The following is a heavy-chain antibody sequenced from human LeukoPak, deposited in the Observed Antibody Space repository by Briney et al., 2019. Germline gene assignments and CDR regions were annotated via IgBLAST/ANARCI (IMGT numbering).Heavy chain of an antibody. D-gene: IGHD2-2*02. CDR3: ARGVLVVPAAIPLFFDY. Sequence: GGSLRLSCAASGFTFSSYWMSWVRRAPGKGLEWVANTKQDGSEKYYVDSVKGRFTISRDNAKNSLYLQMNSLRAEDTAVYYRARGVLVVPAAIPLFFDYWGQGTLVTVSS. V-gene: IGHV3-7*04. J-gene: IGHJ4*02. CDR2: TKQDGSEK. CDR1: GFTFSSYW.